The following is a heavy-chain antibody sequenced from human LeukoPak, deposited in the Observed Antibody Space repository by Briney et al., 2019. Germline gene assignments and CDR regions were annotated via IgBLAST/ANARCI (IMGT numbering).Heavy chain of an antibody. J-gene: IGHJ4*02. Sequence: GGSLRLSCAASGFTFSSYVMSWVRQAPGKGLEWVSSISNSGGSTYYADSVKGRFTISRDNSKNTLYLQMNSLRAEDTAVYYCAKGEYYYDSSGYDRVDYWGQGTLVTVSS. CDR1: GFTFSSYV. CDR3: AKGEYYYDSSGYDRVDY. D-gene: IGHD3-22*01. V-gene: IGHV3-23*01. CDR2: ISNSGGST.